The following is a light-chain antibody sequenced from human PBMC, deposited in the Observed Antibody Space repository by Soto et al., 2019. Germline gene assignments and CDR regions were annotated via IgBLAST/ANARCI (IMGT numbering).Light chain of an antibody. Sequence: ETVMTQSPATLSVSPGERATLSCRASLSVGSNLAWYQQRPGQAPRLLIYGASTMATGIPVRFSGSGSGTEFTLTISSLQSEDFGFYYCQQYNKWPLFTFGPGTRVDMK. V-gene: IGKV3-15*01. CDR1: LSVGSN. J-gene: IGKJ3*01. CDR3: QQYNKWPLFT. CDR2: GAS.